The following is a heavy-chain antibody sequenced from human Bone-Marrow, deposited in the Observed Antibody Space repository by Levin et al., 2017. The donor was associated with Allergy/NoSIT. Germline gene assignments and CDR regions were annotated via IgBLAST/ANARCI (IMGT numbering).Heavy chain of an antibody. CDR3: ARGLHSGTYYQLAFDI. V-gene: IGHV3-21*01. CDR2: ISMDSSYI. Sequence: PGESLKISCAASGFTFSSHSMNWVRQAPGKGLEWVSSISMDSSYIYYADSVKGRFTISRDNAKNSLYLQMNSLRAEDTAVYYCARGLHSGTYYQLAFDIWGQGTMVTVSS. J-gene: IGHJ3*02. CDR1: GFTFSSHS. D-gene: IGHD1-26*01.